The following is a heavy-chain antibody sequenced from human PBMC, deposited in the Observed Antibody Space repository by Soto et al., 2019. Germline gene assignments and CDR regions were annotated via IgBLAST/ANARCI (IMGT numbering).Heavy chain of an antibody. J-gene: IGHJ5*02. Sequence: QVQLQESGPGLVQPSGTLSLTCAVSGDSINNSHWWSWVRQTPGKGLEWIGETYHSGTTNYNPSLKPRVTISIAKSKNQFSLKMNSATAAATAVYYCAREVNSSPARGPNWFDPWGQGTLVTVSS. CDR2: TYHSGTT. D-gene: IGHD6-13*01. CDR1: GDSINNSHW. CDR3: AREVNSSPARGPNWFDP. V-gene: IGHV4-4*02.